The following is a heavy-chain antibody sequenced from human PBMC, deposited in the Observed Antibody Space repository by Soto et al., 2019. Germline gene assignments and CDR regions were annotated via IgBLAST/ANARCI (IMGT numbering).Heavy chain of an antibody. J-gene: IGHJ5*02. V-gene: IGHV2-5*01. Sequence: QITLKESGPTLVKPTQTLTLTCTFSGFSLSTSGVGVGWIRQPPGKALEWLALIYWNDDKRYSPSLKSRLTITKDSSKSPVVLTMTNMDPVDTAIYYCAHRKQWLVKVGWFDPWGQGTLVTVSS. CDR1: GFSLSTSGVG. D-gene: IGHD6-19*01. CDR3: AHRKQWLVKVGWFDP. CDR2: IYWNDDK.